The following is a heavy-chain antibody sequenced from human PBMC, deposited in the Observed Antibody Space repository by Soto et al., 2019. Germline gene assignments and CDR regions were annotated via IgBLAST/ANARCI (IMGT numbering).Heavy chain of an antibody. CDR1: GGSFSGYY. CDR3: ARGNTTIAAAGQYYFDY. J-gene: IGHJ4*02. V-gene: IGHV4-34*01. D-gene: IGHD6-13*01. CDR2: INHSGST. Sequence: SETLSLTCAVYGGSFSGYYWSWIRQPPGKGLEWIGEINHSGSTNYNPSLKSRVTISVDTSKNQFSLKLSSVTAADTAVYYCARGNTTIAAAGQYYFDYWGQGTLVNVSS.